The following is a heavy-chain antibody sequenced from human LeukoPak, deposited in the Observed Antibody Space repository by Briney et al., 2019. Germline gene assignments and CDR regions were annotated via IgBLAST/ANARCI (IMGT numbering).Heavy chain of an antibody. D-gene: IGHD3-10*01. Sequence: GGSLRLSCAASGFTFGPYTMNWVRQAPGKGLEWISHITSSSDTKYYADSVKGRFTISRDNSKNTLYLQMNSLRTEDTAVYYCARGWFGELFDYWGQGTLVTVSS. CDR2: ITSSSDTK. V-gene: IGHV3-48*01. CDR1: GFTFGPYT. CDR3: ARGWFGELFDY. J-gene: IGHJ4*02.